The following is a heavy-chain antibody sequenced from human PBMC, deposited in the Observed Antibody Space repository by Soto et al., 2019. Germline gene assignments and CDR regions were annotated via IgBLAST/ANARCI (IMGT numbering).Heavy chain of an antibody. J-gene: IGHJ4*02. CDR3: AKDTIAVAPTFDY. D-gene: IGHD6-19*01. Sequence: QVQLVQSGGGVGQPGSSLRLSCAASGFTFSSSGIHWVRQAPGKGLEWVAVISYDGSNKYYADSVKGRFTISRDNSKNTLYLQMNSLRAEDTSVYYCAKDTIAVAPTFDYWGQGTLVTVSS. V-gene: IGHV3-30*18. CDR1: GFTFSSSG. CDR2: ISYDGSNK.